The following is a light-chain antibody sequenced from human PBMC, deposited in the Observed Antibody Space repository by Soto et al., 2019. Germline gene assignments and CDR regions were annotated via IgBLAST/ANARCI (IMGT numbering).Light chain of an antibody. Sequence: EIVLTQSPGTLSLSPGERATLPCRASQGVSGSYLAWYQQEPGQAPRLLIYATSIRATGIPDRFSGSGSGTDFTLTISSLQPEDFAVYYCQHYGSSSITFGQGTRLEIK. CDR1: QGVSGSY. V-gene: IGKV3-20*01. CDR2: ATS. J-gene: IGKJ5*01. CDR3: QHYGSSSIT.